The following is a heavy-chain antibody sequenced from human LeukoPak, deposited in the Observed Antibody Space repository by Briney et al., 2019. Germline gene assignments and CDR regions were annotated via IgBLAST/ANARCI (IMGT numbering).Heavy chain of an antibody. Sequence: SETLSLTCTVSGDSISSYYWSWIRQPPGKGLEWIGYIYYSGSTKYNPSLKSRVTISVDTSKNQFSLKLNSVTAADTAVYYCARDLGYSSGWRTNYWGQGTLVTVSS. J-gene: IGHJ4*02. CDR2: IYYSGST. CDR3: ARDLGYSSGWRTNY. D-gene: IGHD6-19*01. V-gene: IGHV4-59*01. CDR1: GDSISSYY.